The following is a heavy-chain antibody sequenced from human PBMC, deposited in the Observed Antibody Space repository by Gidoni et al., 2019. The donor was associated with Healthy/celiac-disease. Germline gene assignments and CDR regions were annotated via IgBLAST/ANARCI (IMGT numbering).Heavy chain of an antibody. CDR1: GGSFSSYA. CDR3: ARDGGMRTYGDYIANWFDP. Sequence: QVQLVQSGAEVKKPGSSVKVSCKASGGSFSSYAISWVRQAPGQGLEWMGRIIPILGIANYAQKFQGRVTITADKSTSTAYMELSSLRSEDTAVYYCARDGGMRTYGDYIANWFDPWGQGTLVTVSS. CDR2: IIPILGIA. V-gene: IGHV1-69*04. J-gene: IGHJ5*02. D-gene: IGHD4-17*01.